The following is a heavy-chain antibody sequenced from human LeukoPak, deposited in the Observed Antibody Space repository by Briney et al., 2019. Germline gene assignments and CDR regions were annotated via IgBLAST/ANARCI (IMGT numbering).Heavy chain of an antibody. V-gene: IGHV3-30-3*01. J-gene: IGHJ4*02. Sequence: PGGSLRLSCAASGFTFRSYAIHWVRQAPGKGLEWVAFISYDGTVKYYADSVKGRFSISRDNSKNTLSLQMNSLRGEDTALYYCARDRSYHYSTDYWGQGTLVTVSS. CDR3: ARDRSYHYSTDY. CDR2: ISYDGTVK. D-gene: IGHD3-16*02. CDR1: GFTFRSYA.